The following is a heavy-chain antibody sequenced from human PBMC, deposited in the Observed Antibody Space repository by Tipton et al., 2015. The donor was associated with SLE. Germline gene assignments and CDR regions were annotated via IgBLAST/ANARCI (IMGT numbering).Heavy chain of an antibody. D-gene: IGHD2-2*01. J-gene: IGHJ4*02. CDR1: GFIFSNYD. CDR2: IRYDGSNK. CDR3: AKDLLVGAAMVY. Sequence: GSLRLSCAASGFIFSNYDMHWVRQAPGKGLEWVACIRYDGSNKYGDSVKGRFTISRDNSKNRVYLQMNSLRADDTAVYYCAKDLLVGAAMVYWGQGTLVIVSP. V-gene: IGHV3-30*02.